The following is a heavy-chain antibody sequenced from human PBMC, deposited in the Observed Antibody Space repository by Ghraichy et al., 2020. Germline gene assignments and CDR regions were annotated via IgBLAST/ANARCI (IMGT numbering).Heavy chain of an antibody. Sequence: SCAASGFTVSSNYMSWVRQAPGKGLEWVSVIYSGGSTYYADSVKGRFTISRDNSKNTLYLQMNSLRAEDTAVYYCARGNQPNYSYYDSSGYSDAFDIWGQGTMVTVSS. CDR1: GFTVSSNY. J-gene: IGHJ3*02. CDR3: ARGNQPNYSYYDSSGYSDAFDI. D-gene: IGHD3-22*01. V-gene: IGHV3-53*01. CDR2: IYSGGST.